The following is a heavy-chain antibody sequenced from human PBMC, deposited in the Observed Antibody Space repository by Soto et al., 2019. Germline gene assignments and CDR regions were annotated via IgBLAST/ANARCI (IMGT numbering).Heavy chain of an antibody. CDR3: AKLVTLGELLLDY. CDR2: ISYDGSNK. CDR1: GFTFSSYG. J-gene: IGHJ4*02. Sequence: GGSLRLSCAASGFTFSSYGMHWVRQAPGKGLEWVAVISYDGSNKYYADSVKGRFTISRDNSKNTLYLQMNSLRAEDTAVYYCAKLVTLGELLLDYWGQGTLVTVSS. V-gene: IGHV3-30*18. D-gene: IGHD3-10*01.